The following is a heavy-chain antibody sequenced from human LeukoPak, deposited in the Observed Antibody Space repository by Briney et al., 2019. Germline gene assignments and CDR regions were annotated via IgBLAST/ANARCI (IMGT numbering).Heavy chain of an antibody. CDR2: FDPEDGET. D-gene: IGHD1-1*01. Sequence: GASVKVSCKVSGYTLTELSMYWVRQAPGKGLEWMGGFDPEDGETIYAQKFQGRVTLTEDTSTDTAYMELSSLRSEDTAVYYCVTDRTGKIDYWGQGTLVTVSS. CDR3: VTDRTGKIDY. V-gene: IGHV1-24*01. J-gene: IGHJ4*02. CDR1: GYTLTELS.